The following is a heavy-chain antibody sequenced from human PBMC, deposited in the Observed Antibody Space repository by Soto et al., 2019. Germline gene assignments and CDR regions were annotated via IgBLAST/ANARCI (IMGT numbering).Heavy chain of an antibody. CDR3: ELIRPSYFYGSGSDFYFDY. V-gene: IGHV2-5*01. D-gene: IGHD3-10*01. J-gene: IGHJ4*02. CDR1: GFSLTTSGEG. Sequence: QITLKESGPTLVNPTQTLTLSCTFSGFSLTTSGEGVGWIRQSPGKALEWLALLYGHGDKRYSPSLTSRLTITKDTSRSQVVLTMTNMEPVDTATYYCELIRPSYFYGSGSDFYFDYWGQGTLVIVSS. CDR2: LYGHGDK.